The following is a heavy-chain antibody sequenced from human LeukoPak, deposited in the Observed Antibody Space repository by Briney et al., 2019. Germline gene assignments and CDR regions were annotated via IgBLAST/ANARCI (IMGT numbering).Heavy chain of an antibody. V-gene: IGHV4-34*01. Sequence: PSETLSHTCAVYGGSFSGYYWSWIRQPPGKGLEWIGEINHSGSTNYNPSLKSRVTISVDTSKNQFSLKLSSVTAADTAVYYCARGFYYDSSGFVWGQGTLVTVSS. D-gene: IGHD3-22*01. J-gene: IGHJ4*02. CDR1: GGSFSGYY. CDR3: ARGFYYDSSGFV. CDR2: INHSGST.